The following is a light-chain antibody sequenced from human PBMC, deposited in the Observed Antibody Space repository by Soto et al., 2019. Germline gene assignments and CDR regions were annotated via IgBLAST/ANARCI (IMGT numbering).Light chain of an antibody. CDR1: QSVTSSY. CDR2: GAS. CDR3: QQYGSFWT. J-gene: IGKJ1*01. V-gene: IGKV3-20*01. Sequence: EIVLTQSPGTLSLSPGERATLSCRASQSVTSSYLAWYQQKPGQAPRLLIYGASSRATGIPDRFSSSGSGTDFTLTISRLEPEDFAVYYCQQYGSFWTFGQGTKVDI.